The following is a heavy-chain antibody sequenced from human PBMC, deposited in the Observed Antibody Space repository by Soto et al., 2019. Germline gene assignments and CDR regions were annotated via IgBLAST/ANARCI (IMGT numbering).Heavy chain of an antibody. V-gene: IGHV5-10-1*01. J-gene: IGHJ6*02. D-gene: IGHD2-21*02. CDR3: AVTYYYGMDV. CDR2: IDPSDSYT. CDR1: GYSFTSYW. Sequence: RGESLKITCKGSGYSFTSYWISWVRQMPGKGLEWMGRIDPSDSYTNYSPSFQGHVTISADKSISTAYLQWSSLKASDTAMYYCAVTYYYGMDVWGQGTTVTVSS.